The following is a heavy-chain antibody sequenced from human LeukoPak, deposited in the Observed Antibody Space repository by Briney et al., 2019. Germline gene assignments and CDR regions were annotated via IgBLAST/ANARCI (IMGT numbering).Heavy chain of an antibody. CDR2: ISYDGSNK. J-gene: IGHJ4*02. V-gene: IGHV3-30*03. Sequence: GGSLRLSCAASGFTFSSYAMSWVRQAPGKGLEWVAVISYDGSNKYYADSVKGRFTISRDNSKNSLYLQMNSLRAEDTAVYYCARGRGYSYGSDYWGQGTLVTVSS. D-gene: IGHD5-18*01. CDR1: GFTFSSYA. CDR3: ARGRGYSYGSDY.